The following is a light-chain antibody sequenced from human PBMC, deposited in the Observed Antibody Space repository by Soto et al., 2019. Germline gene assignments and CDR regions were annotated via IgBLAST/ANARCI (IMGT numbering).Light chain of an antibody. CDR1: SSDVGGYDY. CDR3: SSYTGGNPSDV. Sequence: QSVLTQPPSASGSPGQSVTISCTGTSSDVGGYDYVSWYQQHPGKAPKLMIYEVTIRPSGVSDRFSGSKSGNTASLTVSGRQAEDEADYYCSSYTGGNPSDVFGTGTKVTVL. CDR2: EVT. J-gene: IGLJ1*01. V-gene: IGLV2-8*01.